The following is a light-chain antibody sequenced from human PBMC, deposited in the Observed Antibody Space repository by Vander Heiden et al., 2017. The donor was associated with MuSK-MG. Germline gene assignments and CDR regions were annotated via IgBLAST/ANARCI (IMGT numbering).Light chain of an antibody. CDR3: QHRSNLQA. CDR1: QSVSSN. CDR2: DAS. Sequence: EIVLTQSPGTLSLSPGERATLSCRASQSVSSNLGWYQQKPGQAPRLLIYDASKRANGIPARFSGSGSGTDFKLIISRLEPEDFAVYYWQHRSNLQAFGGGTKVEIK. J-gene: IGKJ4*01. V-gene: IGKV3-11*01.